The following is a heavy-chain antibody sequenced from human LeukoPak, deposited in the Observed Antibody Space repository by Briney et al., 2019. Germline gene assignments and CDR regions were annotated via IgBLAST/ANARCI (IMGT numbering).Heavy chain of an antibody. Sequence: GXLRLSCAASGFTFDDYAMRWVRQAPGKGLEWVSLISGDGGSTNYADSVKGRFTISRDNSKNSLYLQMNSLRTEDTALYYCAKDRMVYYYYYMDVWGKGTTVTVSS. V-gene: IGHV3-43*02. J-gene: IGHJ6*03. CDR3: AKDRMVYYYYYMDV. D-gene: IGHD3-10*01. CDR1: GFTFDDYA. CDR2: ISGDGGST.